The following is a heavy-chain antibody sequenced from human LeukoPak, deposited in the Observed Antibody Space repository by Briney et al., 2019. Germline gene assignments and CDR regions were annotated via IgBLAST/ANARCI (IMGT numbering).Heavy chain of an antibody. CDR1: GGSISSYC. D-gene: IGHD2-2*01. V-gene: IGHV4-4*07. CDR3: ARDKAYCSSTSCHEYYFDY. Sequence: PSETLSLTCTVAGGSISSYCWSWIRQPAGKGLEWNGRIYTSGSTNYNPSLKSRVTISVDKSKNQFSLKLSSVTPADTAVYYCARDKAYCSSTSCHEYYFDYWGQGTLVTVSS. J-gene: IGHJ4*02. CDR2: IYTSGST.